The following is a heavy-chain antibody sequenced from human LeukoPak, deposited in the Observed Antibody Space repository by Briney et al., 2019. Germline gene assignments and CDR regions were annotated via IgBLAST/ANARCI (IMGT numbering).Heavy chain of an antibody. D-gene: IGHD3-22*01. CDR3: ATDFYDST. Sequence: GGSLRLSCAASGFTFSSYWMNWVRQAPGKGLEWVGRIRSNSDGGTIDYAAPVKGRFTLSRDDSKTTLYLQMNSLQTEDTAVYYCATDFYDSTWGQGTLVTVSS. J-gene: IGHJ5*02. CDR2: IRSNSDGGTI. V-gene: IGHV3-15*07. CDR1: GFTFSSYW.